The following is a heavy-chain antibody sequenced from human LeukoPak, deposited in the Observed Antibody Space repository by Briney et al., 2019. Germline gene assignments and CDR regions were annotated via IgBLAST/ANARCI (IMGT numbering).Heavy chain of an antibody. CDR3: ARGGARYDDDSSGYYFDH. D-gene: IGHD3-22*01. CDR1: GFTVSISY. V-gene: IGHV3-66*01. J-gene: IGHJ4*02. CDR2: IYGGGRT. Sequence: GGSLRPSRAASGFTVSISYMSWVRQAPGKGLEWVSVIYGGGRTYYADCVKGRFTITRDNSKNTLYLQMNSLRAEDTAVYYCARGGARYDDDSSGYYFDHWAQGTLVTVSS.